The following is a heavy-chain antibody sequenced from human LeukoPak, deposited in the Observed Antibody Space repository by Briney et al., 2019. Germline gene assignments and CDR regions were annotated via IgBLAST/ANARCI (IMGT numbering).Heavy chain of an antibody. CDR3: AGGVRGSSPYYFDS. D-gene: IGHD3-16*01. V-gene: IGHV3-23*01. CDR1: GFTFSSYS. Sequence: GGSLRLSCAASGFTFSSYSMNWVRQAPGKGLEWVSTISGSGDSTFYADSVKGRFTISRDNSKNTLSLQMNFLRAEDTALYYCAGGVRGSSPYYFDSWGQGTLVTVSS. CDR2: ISGSGDST. J-gene: IGHJ4*02.